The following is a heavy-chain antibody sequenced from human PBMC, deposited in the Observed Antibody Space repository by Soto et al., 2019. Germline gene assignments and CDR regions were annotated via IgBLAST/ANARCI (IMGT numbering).Heavy chain of an antibody. CDR2: INPNSGGT. D-gene: IGHD6-13*01. CDR1: GYTFTGYY. CDR3: ARDRYSSSWYVREYFQH. V-gene: IGHV1-2*02. J-gene: IGHJ1*01. Sequence: ASVKVSCKASGYTFTGYYMHWVRQAPGQGLEWMGWINPNSGGTNYAQKFQGRVTMTRDTSISTAYMELSRLRSDDTAVYYCARDRYSSSWYVREYFQHWGQGTLVTVST.